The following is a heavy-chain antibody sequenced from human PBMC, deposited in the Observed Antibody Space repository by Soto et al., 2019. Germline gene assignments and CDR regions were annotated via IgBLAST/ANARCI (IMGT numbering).Heavy chain of an antibody. CDR3: ARGSGNYYASSGCYPSAEYFQH. J-gene: IGHJ1*01. D-gene: IGHD3-22*01. CDR2: IIPILGTA. Sequence: QVQLVQSGAEVKKPGSSVKVSCKASGGTFSSYAISWVRQAPGQALDWMGGIIPILGTANYAQKFQGRVTITVDESTSTAYIELSRLRSADTTVYYCARGSGNYYASSGCYPSAEYFQHWGQGTLVTLSS. V-gene: IGHV1-69*01. CDR1: GGTFSSYA.